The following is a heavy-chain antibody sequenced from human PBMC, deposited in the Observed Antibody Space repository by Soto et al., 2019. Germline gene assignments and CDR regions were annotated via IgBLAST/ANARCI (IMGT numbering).Heavy chain of an antibody. Sequence: PVGSLRLSCASSVFTFSSYGMHCVRHSPGKWLEWVAVISYDGSNKYYADSVKGRFTISRDNSKNTLYLQMNSLRAEDTAVYYCVKAAAGFDYFEYWGQGTLVSVSS. D-gene: IGHD6-13*01. CDR3: VKAAAGFDYFEY. CDR2: ISYDGSNK. CDR1: VFTFSSYG. V-gene: IGHV3-30*18. J-gene: IGHJ4*02.